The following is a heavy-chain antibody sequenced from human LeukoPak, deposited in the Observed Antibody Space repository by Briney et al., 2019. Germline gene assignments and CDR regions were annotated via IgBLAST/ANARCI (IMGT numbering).Heavy chain of an antibody. CDR2: IYTSGST. Sequence: SETLSLTCTVSGGSISSGSYYWSWIRQPAGKGLEWIGRIYTSGSTSYNPSLKSRVTISVDTSKNQFSLKLSSVTAADTAVYYCARVRRQLVLSYYYYYMDVWGKGTTVTVSS. V-gene: IGHV4-61*02. D-gene: IGHD6-13*01. J-gene: IGHJ6*03. CDR1: GGSISSGSYY. CDR3: ARVRRQLVLSYYYYYMDV.